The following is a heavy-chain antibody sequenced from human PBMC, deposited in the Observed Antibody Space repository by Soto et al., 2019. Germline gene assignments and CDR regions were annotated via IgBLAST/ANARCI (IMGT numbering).Heavy chain of an antibody. Sequence: ASVKVSCKASGYTFTSYYMHWVRQAPGQGLEWMGIINPSGGSTNYAQKFQGRVTMPRETSTSTVYMDLSSLRSEDTAVYYCARTAIAVAGTIDADWFVPWGQGTLVTGSS. CDR2: INPSGGST. J-gene: IGHJ5*02. D-gene: IGHD6-19*01. V-gene: IGHV1-46*01. CDR1: GYTFTSYY. CDR3: ARTAIAVAGTIDADWFVP.